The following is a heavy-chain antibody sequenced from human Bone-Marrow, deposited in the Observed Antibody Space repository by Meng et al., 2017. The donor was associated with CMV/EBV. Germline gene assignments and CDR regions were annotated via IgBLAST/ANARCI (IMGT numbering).Heavy chain of an antibody. CDR2: IYYSGST. Sequence: GSLRLSCTVSGGSVSSGSYYWSWIRQPPGKGLEWIGYIYYSGSTNYNPSLKSRVTISVDTSKNQFSLKVGSVTAADTAVYYCARALKLKSYDFWNGYYTDWFDPLGPENPGHRLL. V-gene: IGHV4-61*01. J-gene: IGHJ5*02. D-gene: IGHD3-3*01. CDR1: GGSVSSGSYY. CDR3: ARALKLKSYDFWNGYYTDWFDP.